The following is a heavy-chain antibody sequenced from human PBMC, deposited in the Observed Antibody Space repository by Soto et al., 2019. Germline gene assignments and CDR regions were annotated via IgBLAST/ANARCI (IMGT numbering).Heavy chain of an antibody. CDR2: IKSKTDGGTT. D-gene: IGHD2-2*01. Sequence: TGGSLRLSCAASGFTFSNAWMSWVRQAPGKGLEWVGRIKSKTDGGTTDYAAPVKGRFTISRDDSKNTLYLQMNSLKTEDTAVYYCTTGRVDCSSTSCPTSPDYYYYYGMDVWGQGTTVTVSS. CDR3: TTGRVDCSSTSCPTSPDYYYYYGMDV. CDR1: GFTFSNAW. V-gene: IGHV3-15*01. J-gene: IGHJ6*02.